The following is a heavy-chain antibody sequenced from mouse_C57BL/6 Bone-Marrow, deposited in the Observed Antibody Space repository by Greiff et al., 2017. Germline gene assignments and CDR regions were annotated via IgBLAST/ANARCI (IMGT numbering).Heavy chain of an antibody. V-gene: IGHV1-62-2*01. CDR2: FYPGSGSI. D-gene: IGHD2-12*01. CDR3: ARHTYRGWYFDV. CDR1: GYTFTEYT. Sequence: LEESGAELVKPGASVKLSCKASGYTFTEYTIHWVKQRPGQGLEWIGWFYPGSGSIKYNEKVKDKATLTADKSSSTVYMELSSLTSEDTAVYVCARHTYRGWYFDVWDTGTTVTVSS. J-gene: IGHJ1*03.